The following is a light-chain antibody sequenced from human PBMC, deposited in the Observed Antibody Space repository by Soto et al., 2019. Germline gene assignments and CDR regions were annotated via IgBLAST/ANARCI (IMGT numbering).Light chain of an antibody. CDR1: QSVDSNY. CDR3: QEYYNPPRP. V-gene: IGKV3-20*01. Sequence: EIVLTQSPGTLSLSPGERATLSCRASQSVDSNYLAWYQQKPGQSPRLVMYGASSRATGIPDRFSGSGPETDFTLTRNRLEAEDFEVYYCQEYYNPPRPFGQGNKVEIK. CDR2: GAS. J-gene: IGKJ1*01.